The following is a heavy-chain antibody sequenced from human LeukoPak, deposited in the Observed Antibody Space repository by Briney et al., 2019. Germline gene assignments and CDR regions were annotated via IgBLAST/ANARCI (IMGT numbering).Heavy chain of an antibody. CDR2: IYPGDSDT. J-gene: IGHJ3*02. Sequence: GESLKISCKGSGYSFTSYWIGWVRQMPGKGLEWMGIIYPGDSDTRYSPSFQGQVTISVDKSISTAYLQWSSLKASDTAMYYCARQGSLLWFGELLGDAFDIWGQGTMDTVSS. D-gene: IGHD3-10*01. CDR1: GYSFTSYW. V-gene: IGHV5-51*01. CDR3: ARQGSLLWFGELLGDAFDI.